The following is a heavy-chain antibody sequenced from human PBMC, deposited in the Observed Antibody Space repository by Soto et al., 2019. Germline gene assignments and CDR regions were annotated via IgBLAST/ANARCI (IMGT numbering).Heavy chain of an antibody. Sequence: DVQLLESGGALVRPGGSLRLSCAASGFSFNNYALSWVRQAPGNGLEWVSTFSAGGRAYYAASVLVRFTIARDSSQDTVHLQISDLRPEDTAVYYCAKESLPEHYGDTLFDYWGQGPRVTVSS. D-gene: IGHD4-17*01. V-gene: IGHV3-23*01. CDR3: AKESLPEHYGDTLFDY. J-gene: IGHJ4*02. CDR2: FSAGGRA. CDR1: GFSFNNYA.